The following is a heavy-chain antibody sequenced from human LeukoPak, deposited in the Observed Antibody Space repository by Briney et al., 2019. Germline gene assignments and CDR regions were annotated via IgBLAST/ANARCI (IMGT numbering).Heavy chain of an antibody. Sequence: SETLSLTCTVSGGSISSYYWSWIRQPPGKGLEWIGYIYYSGSTNYNPSLKSRVTISVDTSKNQFSLKLSSVTAADTAVYYCTRVRRDQLLLWAFDNWGQGTMVTVSS. CDR2: IYYSGST. D-gene: IGHD2-2*01. J-gene: IGHJ3*02. V-gene: IGHV4-59*01. CDR1: GGSISSYY. CDR3: TRVRRDQLLLWAFDN.